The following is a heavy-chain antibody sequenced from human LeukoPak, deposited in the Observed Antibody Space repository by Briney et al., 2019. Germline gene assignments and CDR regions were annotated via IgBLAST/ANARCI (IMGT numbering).Heavy chain of an antibody. CDR1: GFTFSSYA. D-gene: IGHD6-13*01. CDR3: AKDSRIAAAGRSAFDI. J-gene: IGHJ3*02. Sequence: GGSLRLSCAASGFTFSSYAMHWVRQAPGKGLEWVAVISYDGSNKYYADSVKGRFTISRDNSKNTLYLQMNSLRAEDTAVYYCAKDSRIAAAGRSAFDIWGQGTMVTVSS. V-gene: IGHV3-30-3*01. CDR2: ISYDGSNK.